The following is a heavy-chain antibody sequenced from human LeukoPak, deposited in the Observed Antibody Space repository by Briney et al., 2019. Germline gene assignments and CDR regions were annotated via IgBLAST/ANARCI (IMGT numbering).Heavy chain of an antibody. Sequence: GGSLRLSCAASGFTFSSYWMSWVRQAPGKGLERVANIKQDGSEKYYVDSVKGRFTISRDNAKNSLYLQMNSLRAEDTAVYYCARDNYLVGATDYFDYWGQRTLVTVSS. CDR3: ARDNYLVGATDYFDY. CDR1: GFTFSSYW. CDR2: IKQDGSEK. J-gene: IGHJ4*02. V-gene: IGHV3-7*01. D-gene: IGHD1-26*01.